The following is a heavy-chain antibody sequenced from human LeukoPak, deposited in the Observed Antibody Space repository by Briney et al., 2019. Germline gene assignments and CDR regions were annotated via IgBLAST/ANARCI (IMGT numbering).Heavy chain of an antibody. V-gene: IGHV3-21*01. CDR1: GFTFSSYS. CDR3: ARAFDYAFDY. Sequence: KTGGSLRLSCAASGFTFSSYSMNWVRQAPGKGLEWVSSISSSSSYIYYADSVKGRFTISRDNANNSLYLQMNSLRAEDTAVYYCARAFDYAFDYWGQGTLVTVSS. J-gene: IGHJ4*02. D-gene: IGHD4-17*01. CDR2: ISSSSSYI.